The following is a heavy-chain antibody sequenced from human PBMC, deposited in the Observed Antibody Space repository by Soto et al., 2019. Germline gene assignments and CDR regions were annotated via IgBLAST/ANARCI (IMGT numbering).Heavy chain of an antibody. Sequence: GESLRLSCGASGFTFGTTDMSWVRQAPGEGLEWVSTIDGSGGITYYADSVKGRFTISRDNSRNTVYLQMNSLRGDDTALYDCVKNSGWFNTWGQGA. CDR1: GFTFGTTD. CDR2: IDGSGGIT. V-gene: IGHV3-23*01. CDR3: VKNSGWFNT. J-gene: IGHJ5*02. D-gene: IGHD3-10*01.